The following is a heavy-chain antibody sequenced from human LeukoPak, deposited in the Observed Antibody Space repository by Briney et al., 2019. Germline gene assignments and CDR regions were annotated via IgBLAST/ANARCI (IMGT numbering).Heavy chain of an antibody. CDR1: GGSISSYY. CDR2: IYYSGST. J-gene: IGHJ2*01. Sequence: SEGLSVTCAVPGGSISSYYWSWIRQPPGRGLEWIGYIYYSGSTNYNPTLKSRDTISVDTSKNQFSLKLSSVTAADTAVYYCARTVRYFDLWGRGTLVTVSS. CDR3: ARTVRYFDL. V-gene: IGHV4-59*01.